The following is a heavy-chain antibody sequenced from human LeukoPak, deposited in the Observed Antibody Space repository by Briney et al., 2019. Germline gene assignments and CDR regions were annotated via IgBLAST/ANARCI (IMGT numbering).Heavy chain of an antibody. D-gene: IGHD1-1*01. CDR1: GYTFTGYY. CDR2: INPNSGGT. J-gene: IGHJ3*02. CDR3: ARDPGLERRWKKDAFDI. Sequence: GASVKVSCKASGYTFTGYYMHWVRQAPGQGLEWMGWINPNSGGTNYAQKLQGRVTMTTDTSTSTAYMELRSLRSDDTAVYYCARDPGLERRWKKDAFDIWGQGTMVTVSS. V-gene: IGHV1-2*02.